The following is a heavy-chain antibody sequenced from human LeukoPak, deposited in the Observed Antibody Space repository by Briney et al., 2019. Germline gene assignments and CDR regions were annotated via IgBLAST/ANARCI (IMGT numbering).Heavy chain of an antibody. CDR1: GFTFSSYS. J-gene: IGHJ4*02. CDR3: ARGAPEGCSGGSCYSLGLTHLNY. Sequence: PGGSLRLSCAASGFTFSSYSMNWVRQAPGKGLEWVSSISSSSSYIYYADSVKGRFTISRDNAKNSLYLQMNSLRAEDTAVYYCARGAPEGCSGGSCYSLGLTHLNYWGQRTLVTVSS. CDR2: ISSSSSYI. D-gene: IGHD2-15*01. V-gene: IGHV3-21*01.